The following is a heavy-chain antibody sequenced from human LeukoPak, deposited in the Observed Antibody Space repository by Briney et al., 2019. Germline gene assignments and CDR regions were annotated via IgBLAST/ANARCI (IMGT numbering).Heavy chain of an antibody. CDR3: ASVGSSGYLADY. CDR2: ISSSSSYI. Sequence: GGSLRLSCAASGFTFSSYSMNWVRQAPGKGREWVSSISSSSSYIYYADSVKGRFTISRDNAKNSLYLQMNSLRAEDTAVYYCASVGSSGYLADYWGQGTLVTVSS. D-gene: IGHD3-22*01. CDR1: GFTFSSYS. J-gene: IGHJ4*02. V-gene: IGHV3-21*01.